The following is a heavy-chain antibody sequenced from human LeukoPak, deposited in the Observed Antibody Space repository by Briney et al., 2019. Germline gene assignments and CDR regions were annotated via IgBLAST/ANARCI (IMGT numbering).Heavy chain of an antibody. J-gene: IGHJ4*02. V-gene: IGHV1-2*02. CDR1: GYTFTGYY. CDR3: ARDGSVGTEEQWLVTELGY. Sequence: ASVKVSCKASGYTFTGYYMHWVRQAPGQGLEWMGWINPNSGGTNYAQKFQGRVTMTRDTSISTAYMELSRLRSDDTAVYYCARDGSVGTEEQWLVTELGYWGQGTLATVSS. D-gene: IGHD6-19*01. CDR2: INPNSGGT.